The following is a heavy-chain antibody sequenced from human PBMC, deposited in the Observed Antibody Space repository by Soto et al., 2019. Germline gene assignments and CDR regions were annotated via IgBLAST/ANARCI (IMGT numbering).Heavy chain of an antibody. CDR2: INHSGST. D-gene: IGHD3-22*01. V-gene: IGHV4-34*01. CDR1: GGSISGYY. J-gene: IGHJ4*02. CDR3: ARLRTGFITMTAKHYFDY. Sequence: PETLSLTCAFYGGSISGYYWSWSRLPPGKGLEWIGEINHSGSTNDNPSLKSRVTISVDTSKNQFSLKLSSVTAADTAVYYCARLRTGFITMTAKHYFDYWRQGTLVPVSS.